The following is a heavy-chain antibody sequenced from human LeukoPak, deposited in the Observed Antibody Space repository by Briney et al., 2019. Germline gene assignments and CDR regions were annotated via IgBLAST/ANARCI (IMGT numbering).Heavy chain of an antibody. Sequence: SETLSLTCIVSGGSISNTDYCWGWIRQPPGKGLEWIGSIYDSGTAYYKASLKSRVTISVDVSRNQFSLKMKFVTAADTAVYYCARTAHSSAYSPFDHWDQGTLVTVSS. D-gene: IGHD3-22*01. J-gene: IGHJ4*02. CDR1: GGSISNTDYC. V-gene: IGHV4-39*01. CDR3: ARTAHSSAYSPFDH. CDR2: IYDSGTA.